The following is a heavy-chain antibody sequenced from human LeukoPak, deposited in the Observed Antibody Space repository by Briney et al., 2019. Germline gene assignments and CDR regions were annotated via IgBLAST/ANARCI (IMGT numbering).Heavy chain of an antibody. J-gene: IGHJ3*01. D-gene: IGHD3-16*01. CDR1: GFTFGTYW. V-gene: IGHV3-7*01. CDR2: IKRDGSEK. Sequence: GGSLRLSCAASGFTFGTYWMTWVRQAPGKGLEWVANIKRDGSEKYYADSVKGRFTISRDNAKNSLYLQMYSLRAEDTAVYYCARMRSLGGFDFSGQGTLVTVSS. CDR3: ARMRSLGGFDF.